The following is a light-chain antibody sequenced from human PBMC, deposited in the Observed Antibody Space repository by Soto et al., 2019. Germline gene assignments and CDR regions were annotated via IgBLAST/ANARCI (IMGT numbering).Light chain of an antibody. J-gene: IGLJ1*01. Sequence: QSVLTQPASVSGSPGQSITISCTGTSSDVGSYNLVSWYQQYPGKAPKLMIYEGSKRPSGVSNRFSGSKSGNTASLTISGLQAENEADYYCCSYAGCRTPNVFGTGTKVTVL. CDR3: CSYAGCRTPNV. CDR2: EGS. V-gene: IGLV2-23*01. CDR1: SSDVGSYNL.